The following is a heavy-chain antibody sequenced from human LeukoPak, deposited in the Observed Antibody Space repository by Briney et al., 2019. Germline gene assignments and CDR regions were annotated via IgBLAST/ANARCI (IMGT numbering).Heavy chain of an antibody. Sequence: SETLSLTCTVSGGSISSYYWSWIRQPPGKGLEWIGYIYYSGSTNYNPSLKSRVTISVDTSKNQFSLKLSSVTAADTAVYYCARGVVAATPYYYYGMDVRGQGTTVTVSS. CDR1: GGSISSYY. J-gene: IGHJ6*02. CDR2: IYYSGST. D-gene: IGHD2-15*01. V-gene: IGHV4-59*01. CDR3: ARGVVAATPYYYYGMDV.